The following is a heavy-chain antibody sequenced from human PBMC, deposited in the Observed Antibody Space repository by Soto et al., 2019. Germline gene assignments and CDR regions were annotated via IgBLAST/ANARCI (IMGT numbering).Heavy chain of an antibody. J-gene: IGHJ4*02. V-gene: IGHV4-59*01. CDR2: IYYSGST. CDR3: ARGSSGYYDILTGYLGVFDY. CDR1: GGSISSYY. Sequence: ASETLSLTCTVSGGSISSYYWSLIRQPPGKGLEWIGYIYYSGSTNYNPSLKSRVNISVDTSKNQFSLKLSSVTAADTAVYYCARGSSGYYDILTGYLGVFDYWGQGTLVTVSS. D-gene: IGHD3-9*01.